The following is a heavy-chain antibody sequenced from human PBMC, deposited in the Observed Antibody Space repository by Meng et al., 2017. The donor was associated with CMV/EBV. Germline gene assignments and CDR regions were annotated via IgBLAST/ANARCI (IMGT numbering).Heavy chain of an antibody. CDR3: AADILRITAGDY. Sequence: ASVKVSCKTSGYAFTAYYIHWVRQAPGQGLEWMVDINPRTGGTDLSQRFQGSVTLNRETSITTAYMEVRNLRSDDTAVYYCAADILRITAGDYWGQGTLVTVSS. CDR1: GYAFTAYY. CDR2: INPRTGGT. J-gene: IGHJ4*02. D-gene: IGHD3-16*01. V-gene: IGHV1-2*02.